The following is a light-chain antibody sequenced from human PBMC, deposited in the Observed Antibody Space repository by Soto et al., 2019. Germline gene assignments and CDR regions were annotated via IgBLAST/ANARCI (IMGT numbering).Light chain of an antibody. V-gene: IGKV3-11*01. CDR3: QQRKHWPPLT. CDR1: QSVEKY. CDR2: DAS. Sequence: EIVMTQSPATLSVSPGERATLSCRASQSVEKYLAWYQQKPGQTPRLLIYDASNRATGIPARFSGSGSETDCTLTISSLAPEDFAVYYCQQRKHWPPLTFGGGTKVEIK. J-gene: IGKJ4*01.